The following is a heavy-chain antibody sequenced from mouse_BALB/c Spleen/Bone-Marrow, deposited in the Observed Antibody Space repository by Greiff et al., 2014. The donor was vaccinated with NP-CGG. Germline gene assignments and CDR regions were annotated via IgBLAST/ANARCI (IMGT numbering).Heavy chain of an antibody. CDR2: IDPYYGGT. CDR3: AKKDGGSSWFDY. Sequence: EVQLQQSGPELEKPGASVKISCKASGYSFTDSNMNWVKQSNGKNLEWIGNIDPYYGGTSYSQKFKGKATLTVDKSSSTAYMQHRSLTSEDAAVYYCAKKDGGSSWFDYWGQGTPLTVSS. J-gene: IGHJ2*01. V-gene: IGHV1-39*01. CDR1: GYSFTDSN. D-gene: IGHD1-1*01.